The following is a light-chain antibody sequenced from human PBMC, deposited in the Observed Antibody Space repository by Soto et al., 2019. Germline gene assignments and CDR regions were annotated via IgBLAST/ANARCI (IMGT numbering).Light chain of an antibody. Sequence: SQSLSSLSVSPGVRATLSCRASQSISSNLAWYQQKPGQAPRLLIWGVSNRATGIPDRFSGSGSGTDFTLTISRLEPEDFVVFYCYQYGSTPPTFGQGTKVDI. CDR3: YQYGSTPPT. CDR2: GVS. CDR1: QSISSN. V-gene: IGKV3-20*01. J-gene: IGKJ1*01.